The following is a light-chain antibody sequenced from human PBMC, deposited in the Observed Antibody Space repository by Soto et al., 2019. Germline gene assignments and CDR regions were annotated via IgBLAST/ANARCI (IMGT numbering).Light chain of an antibody. CDR3: QQRRNWPLT. V-gene: IGKV1-39*01. CDR1: QSISSY. Sequence: DIQMTQSPSSLAASVDDRVTIPCRASQSISSYLNWYQQKPGKAPKLLIYAASSLQSRVPSSFSGSGSGTDFTLTISRLQPEDFAVYYCQQRRNWPLTFGEGTKVDIK. CDR2: AAS. J-gene: IGKJ4*01.